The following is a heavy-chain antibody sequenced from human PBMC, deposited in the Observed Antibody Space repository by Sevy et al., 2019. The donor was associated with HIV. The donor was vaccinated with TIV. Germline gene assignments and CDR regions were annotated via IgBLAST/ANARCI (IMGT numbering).Heavy chain of an antibody. D-gene: IGHD3-3*01. J-gene: IGHJ5*02. V-gene: IGHV3-7*01. CDR3: ACERGDRFFGVVKLDP. CDR1: GFTFSSYW. CDR2: IKQDGSEK. Sequence: GGSLRLSCAASGFTFSSYWMSWVRQAPGKGLEWVANIKQDGSEKYYVDSVKGRLTISRDNAKNSLYLQMNSLRAEDTAVYYCACERGDRFFGVVKLDPWGQGTLVTVSS.